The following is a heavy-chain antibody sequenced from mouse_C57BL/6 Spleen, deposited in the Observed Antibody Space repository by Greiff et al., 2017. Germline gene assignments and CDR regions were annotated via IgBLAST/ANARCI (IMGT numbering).Heavy chain of an antibody. D-gene: IGHD1-1*01. J-gene: IGHJ2*01. Sequence: EVKLLESGGGLVQPGGSMKLSCVASGFTFSNYWMNWVRQSPEKGLEWVAQIRLKSDNYATHYAESVKGRFTISRDDSKSSVYLQMNNLRAEDTGIYYCTRDYYGNFDDWGQGTTLTVSS. CDR3: TRDYYGNFDD. CDR2: IRLKSDNYAT. V-gene: IGHV6-3*01. CDR1: GFTFSNYW.